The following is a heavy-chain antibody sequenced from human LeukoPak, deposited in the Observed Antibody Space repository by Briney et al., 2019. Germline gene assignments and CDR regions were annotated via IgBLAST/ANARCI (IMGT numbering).Heavy chain of an antibody. Sequence: ASVKVSCKASGYIFSDYYINWGRQGPGQGLEWMGWINPKSGGTKYSQNFQGRVTMTRDTSISTVYMELSRLTSAATAVYYCARRHLRMRSYDYWGQGPLVIVSS. D-gene: IGHD5-24*01. J-gene: IGHJ4*02. CDR3: ARRHLRMRSYDY. CDR2: INPKSGGT. V-gene: IGHV1-2*02. CDR1: GYIFSDYY.